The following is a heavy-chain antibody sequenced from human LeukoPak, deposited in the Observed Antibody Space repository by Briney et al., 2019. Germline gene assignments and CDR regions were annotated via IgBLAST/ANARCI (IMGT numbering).Heavy chain of an antibody. D-gene: IGHD6-19*01. CDR2: IYYSGST. J-gene: IGHJ4*02. CDR3: ARTQWLDY. V-gene: IGHV4-61*01. Sequence: SETLSLTCTVSGGSISSSSYYWSWIRQPPGKGLEWIGYIYYSGSTNYNPSLKSRVTISVDTSKNQFSLKLSSVTAADTAVYYCARTQWLDYWGQGTLVTVSS. CDR1: GGSISSSSYY.